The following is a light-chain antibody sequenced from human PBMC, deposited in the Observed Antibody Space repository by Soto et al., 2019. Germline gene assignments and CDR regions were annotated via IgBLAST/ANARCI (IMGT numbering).Light chain of an antibody. J-gene: IGLJ3*02. V-gene: IGLV2-23*01. Sequence: QSVLTQPASVSGSPGQSITISCTGTSSDVGSYNLVSWYQQHPGKAPKLMIFEGSKWPSGVSTRFSGSKSGNTASLTISGLQAEDEADYYCCSYAGSSTSWVFGGGTKLTVL. CDR2: EGS. CDR3: CSYAGSSTSWV. CDR1: SSDVGSYNL.